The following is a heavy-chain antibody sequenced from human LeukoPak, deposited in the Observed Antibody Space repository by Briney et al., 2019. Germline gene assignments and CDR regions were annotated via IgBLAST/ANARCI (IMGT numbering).Heavy chain of an antibody. CDR2: INHSGST. CDR3: ATFYGSGSYLT. CDR1: GGSFSGYY. J-gene: IGHJ5*02. V-gene: IGHV4-34*01. D-gene: IGHD3-10*01. Sequence: PSETLSLTCAVYGGSFSGYYWSWIRQPPGKGLEWIGEINHSGSTNYNPSLKSRVTISVDTSKNQFSLKLSSVTAAYTAVYYCATFYGSGSYLTWGQGTLVTVSS.